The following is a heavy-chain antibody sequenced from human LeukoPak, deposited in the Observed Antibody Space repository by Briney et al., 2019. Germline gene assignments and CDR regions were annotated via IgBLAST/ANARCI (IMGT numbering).Heavy chain of an antibody. Sequence: GGSLRLSCAASGFTFDDYAMHWVRQAPGKGLEWVSLISWDGGSTYYADSVKGRFTISRDNSKNTLYLQMNSLRAEDTAVYYCARDGDTAMVKGAWYFDYWGQGTLVTVSS. CDR2: ISWDGGST. J-gene: IGHJ4*02. V-gene: IGHV3-43D*03. CDR3: ARDGDTAMVKGAWYFDY. D-gene: IGHD5-18*01. CDR1: GFTFDDYA.